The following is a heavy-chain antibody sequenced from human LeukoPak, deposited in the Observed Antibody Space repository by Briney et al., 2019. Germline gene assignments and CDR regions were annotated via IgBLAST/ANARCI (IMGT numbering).Heavy chain of an antibody. D-gene: IGHD3-10*01. CDR3: ATDISITMVRGVIVADDY. V-gene: IGHV1-24*01. Sequence: GASVKVSCKVSVYTLTELSMHWVRQAPGKGLEWMGGFDPEDGETIYAQKFQSRVTMTEDTSTDTAYMELSSLRSEDTAVYYCATDISITMVRGVIVADDYWGQGTLVTVSS. CDR2: FDPEDGET. CDR1: VYTLTELS. J-gene: IGHJ4*02.